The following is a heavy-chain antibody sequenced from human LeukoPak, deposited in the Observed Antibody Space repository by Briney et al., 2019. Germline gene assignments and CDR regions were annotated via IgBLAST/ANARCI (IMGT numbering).Heavy chain of an antibody. D-gene: IGHD3-16*01. CDR1: GFTFSSYA. CDR3: TRSGTRLGTDFDY. CDR2: INENSRYT. Sequence: GGSLRLSCAASGFTFSSYAMSWVRQAPGKGLEWVSSINENSRYTYYTDSVKGRFTISRDNAINSLFLYMNSLRVEDTAVYYCTRSGTRLGTDFDYWGQGTLVTVSS. J-gene: IGHJ4*02. V-gene: IGHV3-21*01.